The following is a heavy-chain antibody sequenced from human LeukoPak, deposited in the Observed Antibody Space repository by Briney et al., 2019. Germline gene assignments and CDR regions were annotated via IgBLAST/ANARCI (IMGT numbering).Heavy chain of an antibody. CDR3: AREIAAAAPYLDY. Sequence: SETLSLTCTVSGGSISSYYWSWIRQPPGKGLEWIGYIYYSGSTDYNPSLKSRVTISVDTSKNQFSLKLSSVTAADTAVYYCAREIAAAAPYLDYWGQGTLVTVSS. CDR1: GGSISSYY. CDR2: IYYSGST. D-gene: IGHD6-13*01. J-gene: IGHJ4*02. V-gene: IGHV4-59*12.